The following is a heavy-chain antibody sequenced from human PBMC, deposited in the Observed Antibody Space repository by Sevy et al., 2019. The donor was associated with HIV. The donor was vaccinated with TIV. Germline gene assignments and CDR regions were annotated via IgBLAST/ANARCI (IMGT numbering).Heavy chain of an antibody. V-gene: IGHV3-30-3*01. J-gene: IGHJ4*02. CDR3: ARVNSFDGDYVGGDY. CDR1: GFTFSMYA. Sequence: GGSLRLSCAASGFTFSMYAIKWVRQAPGKGLEWVAVISYDGGNKYHADSVKGRFTISRDNSKKTLYLQMNGLGAEDTAVYYCARVNSFDGDYVGGDYWGQGTLVTVSS. CDR2: ISYDGGNK. D-gene: IGHD4-17*01.